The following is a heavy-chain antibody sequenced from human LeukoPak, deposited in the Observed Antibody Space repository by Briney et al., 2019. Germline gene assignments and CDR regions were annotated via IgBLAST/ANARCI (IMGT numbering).Heavy chain of an antibody. J-gene: IGHJ6*02. CDR3: AKDGSIAAAGYYYFGMDV. CDR2: ISGSGGST. CDR1: GFTFSSYA. D-gene: IGHD6-13*01. V-gene: IGHV3-23*01. Sequence: GGSLRLSCAASGFTFSSYAMSWVRQAPGKGLEWVSAISGSGGSTYYADSVKGRCTISRDNSKNTLYLQMNSPRAEDAAVYYCAKDGSIAAAGYYYFGMDVWGQGTTVTVSS.